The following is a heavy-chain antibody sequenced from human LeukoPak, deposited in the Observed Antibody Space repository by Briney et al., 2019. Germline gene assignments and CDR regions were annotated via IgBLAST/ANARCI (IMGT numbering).Heavy chain of an antibody. Sequence: ASVKVSCKTSGYTFTGYDINWVRQAAGQGFEWTGWMHPNSGDTGYAHNLQGRITITRDSSTATVFMELSSLRSEDTAMYYCARGRLNGNVDFWGQGTLVTVSS. D-gene: IGHD1-20*01. CDR1: GYTFTGYD. J-gene: IGHJ4*02. V-gene: IGHV1-8*01. CDR2: MHPNSGDT. CDR3: ARGRLNGNVDF.